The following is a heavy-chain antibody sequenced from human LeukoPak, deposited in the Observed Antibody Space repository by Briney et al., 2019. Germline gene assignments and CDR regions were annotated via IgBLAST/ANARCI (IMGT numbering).Heavy chain of an antibody. J-gene: IGHJ4*02. V-gene: IGHV3-11*04. CDR2: ISSNGGTI. D-gene: IGHD2-15*01. CDR3: ARTPGDYDDY. Sequence: GGSLRLSCAASGFTFSDYYVSWIRQAPGKGLEWVSYISSNGGTISHADSVKGRFTISRDNAKNSLYLQMNSLRAEDTAVYYCARTPGDYDDYWGQGTLVTVSS. CDR1: GFTFSDYY.